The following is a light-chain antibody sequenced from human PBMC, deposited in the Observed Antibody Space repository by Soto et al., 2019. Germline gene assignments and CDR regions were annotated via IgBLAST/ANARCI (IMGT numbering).Light chain of an antibody. Sequence: EIVLTQSPGTLSLSPGETATLSCRASQTIGRNYLAWYQQKPGQAPRLLIFGTSTRATGIPDRFSGSGSGTDFTLSISRLEPEDLAVYYCQQYANSPLLTFGGGTKVEIK. CDR1: QTIGRNY. J-gene: IGKJ4*01. V-gene: IGKV3-20*01. CDR2: GTS. CDR3: QQYANSPLLT.